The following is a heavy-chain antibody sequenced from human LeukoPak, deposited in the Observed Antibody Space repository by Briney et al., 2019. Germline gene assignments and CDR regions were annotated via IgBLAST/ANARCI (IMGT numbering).Heavy chain of an antibody. CDR3: AKDNYYYGSGSFFVDY. CDR2: LRYDGSNK. D-gene: IGHD3-10*01. Sequence: GGSLRPSCAPSGLTSRSYGMPWVALAPGKGLRWGAFLRYDGSNKYYADSVKGRFTISRDNSTNTLYLQMNSLRAEDTAVYYCAKDNYYYGSGSFFVDYWGQGTLVTVSS. CDR1: GLTSRSYG. J-gene: IGHJ4*02. V-gene: IGHV3-30*02.